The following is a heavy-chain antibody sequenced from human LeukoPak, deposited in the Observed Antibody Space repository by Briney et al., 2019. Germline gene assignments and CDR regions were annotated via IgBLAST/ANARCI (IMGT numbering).Heavy chain of an antibody. CDR3: AREGTVTAFDY. CDR2: VSYDVTNA. CDR1: GFTFSTYA. D-gene: IGHD4-17*01. V-gene: IGHV3-30*01. J-gene: IGHJ4*02. Sequence: GGSLRLSCAVSGFTFSTYAMHWVRQAPGKGLEWLAVVSYDVTNANYGDSVKGRFTVSRDNSKNTLYLQMNSLRVEDTAVYYCAREGTVTAFDYWGQGTLLTVSS.